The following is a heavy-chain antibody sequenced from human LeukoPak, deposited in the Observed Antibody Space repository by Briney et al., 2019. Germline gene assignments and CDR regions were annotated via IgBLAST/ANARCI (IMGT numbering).Heavy chain of an antibody. CDR3: ARSQGWDYYYYMDV. CDR2: IGTAGDT. D-gene: IGHD1-26*01. J-gene: IGHJ6*03. V-gene: IGHV3-13*01. CDR1: GFTFSSYA. Sequence: GSLRLSCAASGFTFSSYAMHWVRQATGKGLEWVSAIGTAGDTYYPGSVKGRFTISRGNAKNSLYLQMNSLRAGDTAVYYCARSQGWDYYYYMDVWGKGTTVTVSS.